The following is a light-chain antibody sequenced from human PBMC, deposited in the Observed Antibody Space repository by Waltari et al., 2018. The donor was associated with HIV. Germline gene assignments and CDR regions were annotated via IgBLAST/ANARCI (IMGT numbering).Light chain of an antibody. CDR1: QSLLYRSTNKDY. CDR3: QQYYSTPWT. Sequence: IVMTQSPDSLAVLLGERATINCKSTQSLLYRSTNKDYLAWYQQKPGQSPKLLIYWASIRESGVPDRFSGSGSGTDFTLTISNLQAEDVAVYYCQQYYSTPWTFGQGTKVEI. V-gene: IGKV4-1*01. CDR2: WAS. J-gene: IGKJ1*01.